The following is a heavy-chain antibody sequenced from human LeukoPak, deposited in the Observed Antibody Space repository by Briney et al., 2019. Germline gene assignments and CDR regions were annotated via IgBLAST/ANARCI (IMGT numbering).Heavy chain of an antibody. CDR2: INPNSGGT. D-gene: IGHD2-2*01. J-gene: IGHJ4*02. V-gene: IGHV1-2*02. CDR1: GYTFTCYY. CDR3: ARGVYYQDRSDFPLHY. Sequence: ASVKVSCKASGYTFTCYYLHWARQSPGQGPEWMGRINPNSGGTNYAQKFQGRVTMTGDTSITTAYMELSRLRSDDTAVYYCARGVYYQDRSDFPLHYWGQGTLVTVSS.